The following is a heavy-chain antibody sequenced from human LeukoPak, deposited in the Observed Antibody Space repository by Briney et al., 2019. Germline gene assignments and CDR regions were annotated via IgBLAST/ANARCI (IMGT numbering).Heavy chain of an antibody. CDR3: ASGRGGGV. Sequence: GGSLRLSCAASGFTFSNYWMTWVRQAPGKGLEWVANIKQDGSEKYYVDSVKGRFTISRDNATTSLYLQMNSLRAEDTAVYYCASGRGGGVWGQGTLVTVSS. CDR1: GFTFSNYW. CDR2: IKQDGSEK. V-gene: IGHV3-7*01. J-gene: IGHJ4*02. D-gene: IGHD5-24*01.